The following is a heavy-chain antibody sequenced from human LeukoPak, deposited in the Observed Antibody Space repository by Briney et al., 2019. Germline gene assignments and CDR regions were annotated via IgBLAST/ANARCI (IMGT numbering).Heavy chain of an antibody. CDR2: IYYSGRT. Sequence: SETLSLTCTVSGGSISSSSYYWGWIRQPPGKGLEWIGSIYYSGRTYYNPSLKSRVTISVDMPNNQFSLKMSSVTAADTAVYYCARTGDGYNYYNYYYMDVWGKGTTVTVTS. D-gene: IGHD5-24*01. J-gene: IGHJ6*03. CDR3: ARTGDGYNYYNYYYMDV. V-gene: IGHV4-39*07. CDR1: GGSISSSSYY.